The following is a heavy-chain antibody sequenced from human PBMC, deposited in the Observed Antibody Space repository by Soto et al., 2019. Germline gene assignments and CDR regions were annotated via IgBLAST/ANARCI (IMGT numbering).Heavy chain of an antibody. CDR1: GGTFSSYA. CDR2: IIPIFGTA. J-gene: IGHJ3*02. CDR3: ARERRKMDTTYGDAFDI. V-gene: IGHV1-69*13. D-gene: IGHD1-1*01. Sequence: ASVKVSCKASGGTFSSYAISWVRQAPGQGLEWMGGIIPIFGTANYAQKFQGRVTITADESTSTAYMELSSLRSEDTAVYYCARERRKMDTTYGDAFDIWGQGTMVTVSS.